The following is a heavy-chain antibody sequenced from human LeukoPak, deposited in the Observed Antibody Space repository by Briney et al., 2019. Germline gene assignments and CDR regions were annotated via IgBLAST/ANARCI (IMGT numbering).Heavy chain of an antibody. D-gene: IGHD6-13*01. CDR2: IYTSGST. CDR1: GGSISSYY. CDR3: ARGHSSSWYLAFDI. Sequence: SETPSLTCTVSGGSISSYYWSWIRQPAGKGLEWIGRIYTSGSTNYNPSLKSRVTMSVDTSKNQFSLKLSSVTAADTAVYYCARGHSSSWYLAFDIWGQGTMVTVSS. J-gene: IGHJ3*02. V-gene: IGHV4-4*07.